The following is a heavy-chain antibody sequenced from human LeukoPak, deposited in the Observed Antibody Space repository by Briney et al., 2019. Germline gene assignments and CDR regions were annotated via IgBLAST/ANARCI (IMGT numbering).Heavy chain of an antibody. CDR1: GFTFSSYG. Sequence: GGSLRLSCAASGFTFSSYGMSWVRQAPGKGREWVSAISGSGGSTYYADSVKGRFTISRDNSKNTLYLQMNSLRAEDKAVYYCAKDWAHYYYMDVWGKGTTVTVSS. CDR2: ISGSGGST. V-gene: IGHV3-23*01. J-gene: IGHJ6*03. D-gene: IGHD3-16*01. CDR3: AKDWAHYYYMDV.